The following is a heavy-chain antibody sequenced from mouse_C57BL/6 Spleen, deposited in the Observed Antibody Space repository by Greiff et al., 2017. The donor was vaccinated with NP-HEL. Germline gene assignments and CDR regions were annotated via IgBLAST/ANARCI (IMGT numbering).Heavy chain of an antibody. Sequence: VKLMESGAELVRPGASVKLSCKASGYTFTDYYINWVKQRPGQGLEWIARIYPGSGNTYYNEKFKGKATLTAEKSSSTAYMQLSSLTSEDSAVYFCARRMDYWGQGTSVTVSS. CDR1: GYTFTDYY. CDR3: ARRMDY. J-gene: IGHJ4*01. V-gene: IGHV1-76*01. CDR2: IYPGSGNT.